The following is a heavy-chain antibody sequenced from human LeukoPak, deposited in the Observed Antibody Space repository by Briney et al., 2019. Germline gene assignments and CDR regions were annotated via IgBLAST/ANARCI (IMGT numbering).Heavy chain of an antibody. J-gene: IGHJ4*02. CDR3: ARTEDTATPFDY. Sequence: SETLSLTCTVSGGSISSYYWSWIRQPAGKGLEWIGRIYTSGSTNYNPSLKSRVTMSVDTSKNQFSLKLSSVTAADTAVYYCARTEDTATPFDYWSQGTLVTVSS. CDR2: IYTSGST. V-gene: IGHV4-4*07. CDR1: GGSISSYY. D-gene: IGHD5-18*01.